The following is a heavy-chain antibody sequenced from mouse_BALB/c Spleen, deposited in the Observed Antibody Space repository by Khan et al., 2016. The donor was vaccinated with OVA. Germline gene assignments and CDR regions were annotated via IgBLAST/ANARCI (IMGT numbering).Heavy chain of an antibody. CDR1: GFTFSTYG. V-gene: IGHV5-6*01. J-gene: IGHJ3*01. D-gene: IGHD1-1*01. CDR3: SRLAYYYNSEGFAY. Sequence: EVELVESGGDLVKPGGSLKLSCAASGFTFSTYGMSWVRQTPDKRLEWVATISSGGSYTSYLDNVKGRFTISRDNVKNTLYLQMSSLKSADTAMYYSSRLAYYYNSEGFAYWGQGTLVTVSA. CDR2: ISSGGSYT.